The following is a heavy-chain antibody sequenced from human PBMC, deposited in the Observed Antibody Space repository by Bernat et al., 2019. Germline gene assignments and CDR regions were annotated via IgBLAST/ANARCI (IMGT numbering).Heavy chain of an antibody. V-gene: IGHV3-15*01. J-gene: IGHJ3*02. CDR1: EFTFTNAW. Sequence: EVHLEESGGGLVEPGGSLTLSCAASEFTFTNAWLGWVRQAPGKGLECLGRIRSKTAGGTIDYTPPVEGRFTISGDESKNTVYLQMNGLKTEDTAAYYCAASFLAPGGFDIWGQGTMVTVSP. D-gene: IGHD3-3*01. CDR3: AASFLAPGGFDI. CDR2: IRSKTAGGTI.